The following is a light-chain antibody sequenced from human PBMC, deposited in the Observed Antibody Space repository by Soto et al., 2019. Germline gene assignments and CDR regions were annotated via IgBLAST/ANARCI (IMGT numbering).Light chain of an antibody. V-gene: IGKV3-15*01. CDR1: QSISDT. J-gene: IGKJ1*01. Sequence: EIVMTQSPATLSVSPGGRATLSCRASQSISDTLAWYQQKPGQAPRLLIHGASTRAPGFPARFSGSGSGTDLTLTIRSLQSEDFAVYYCKQYDNWPWTVGQGTKVDIK. CDR3: KQYDNWPWT. CDR2: GAS.